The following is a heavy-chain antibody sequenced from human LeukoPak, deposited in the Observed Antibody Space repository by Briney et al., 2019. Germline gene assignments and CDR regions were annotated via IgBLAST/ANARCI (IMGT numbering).Heavy chain of an antibody. D-gene: IGHD6-13*01. J-gene: IGHJ4*02. CDR1: GYTFTGYY. CDR3: ARSYSSSWYDDY. V-gene: IGHV1-2*02. Sequence: GASVKVSCKASGYTFTGYYMHWVRQAPGQGLEWMGWINPNSGGTNYAQKFQVRVTMTRDTSISTAYMELSSLRSDDTAVYYCARSYSSSWYDDYWGQGTLVTVSS. CDR2: INPNSGGT.